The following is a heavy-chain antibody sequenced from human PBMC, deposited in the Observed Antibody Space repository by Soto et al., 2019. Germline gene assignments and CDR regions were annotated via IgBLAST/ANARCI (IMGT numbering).Heavy chain of an antibody. Sequence: QVQLAESGGGVVQPGRSLRLSCAASGFTLSTSPMHWVRQAPGRGLEWMAVVSHDGSIKVYGASVEGRFTISRDNAKNPLDLQMDRLGAEDTGIYYWAREKGSSGRAGWFDPWGQGNLVIVSS. V-gene: IGHV3-30-3*01. CDR1: GFTLSTSP. CDR3: AREKGSSGRAGWFDP. J-gene: IGHJ5*02. CDR2: VSHDGSIK. D-gene: IGHD3-10*01.